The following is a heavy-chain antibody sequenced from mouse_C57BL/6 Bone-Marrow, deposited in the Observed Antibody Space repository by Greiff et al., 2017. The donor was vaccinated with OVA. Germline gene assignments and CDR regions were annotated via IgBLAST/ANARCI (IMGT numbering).Heavy chain of an antibody. Sequence: VQLQQPGAELVKPWASVKLSCKASGYTFTSYWMQWVKQRPGQGLEWIGEIDPSDSYTNYNQKFKGKATLTVDTSSSTAYMQLSSLTSEDSAVYYCARGDYYGPADYWGQGTTLTVSS. CDR1: GYTFTSYW. J-gene: IGHJ2*01. V-gene: IGHV1-50*01. CDR2: IDPSDSYT. D-gene: IGHD1-1*01. CDR3: ARGDYYGPADY.